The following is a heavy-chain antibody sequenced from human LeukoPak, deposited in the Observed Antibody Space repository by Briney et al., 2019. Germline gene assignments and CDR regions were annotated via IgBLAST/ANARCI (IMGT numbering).Heavy chain of an antibody. CDR2: IYTSGST. V-gene: IGHV4-4*07. J-gene: IGHJ2*01. Sequence: SETLSLTCTVSGGSISSYYWSWIRQPAGKGLEWIGRIYTSGSTNYNPSLKSRVTMSVDTSKNQFSLKLSSATAADTAVYYCARGSLYSGYDSVSYRYFDLWGRGTLVTVSS. CDR1: GGSISSYY. D-gene: IGHD5-12*01. CDR3: ARGSLYSGYDSVSYRYFDL.